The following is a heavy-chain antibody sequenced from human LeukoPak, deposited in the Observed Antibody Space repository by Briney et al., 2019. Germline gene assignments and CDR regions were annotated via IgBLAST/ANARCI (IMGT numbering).Heavy chain of an antibody. CDR2: FDPEDGET. V-gene: IGHV1-24*01. CDR3: ATTRLVLLQPTYWYFDL. CDR1: GYTLTELS. D-gene: IGHD2/OR15-2a*01. J-gene: IGHJ2*01. Sequence: ASVKVSCKVSGYTLTELSMHWVRQAPGKGLEWMGGFDPEDGETIYAQKFQGRVTMTEDTSTDTAYMELSSLRSEDTAVYYCATTRLVLLQPTYWYFDLWGRGTLVTVSS.